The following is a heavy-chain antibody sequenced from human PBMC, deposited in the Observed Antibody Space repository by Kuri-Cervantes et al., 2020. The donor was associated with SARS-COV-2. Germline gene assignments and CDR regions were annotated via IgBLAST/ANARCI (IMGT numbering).Heavy chain of an antibody. Sequence: ETLSLTCAASGFTFDDYGISWVPQPPGKGLVWVSGINWNGGSTGYADSVKGRFTISRDNSKNSLYLQMNSLRAEDTALYYCARDLSDSSTPPHDPWGQGTLVTVSS. D-gene: IGHD2-2*01. CDR1: GFTFDDYG. V-gene: IGHV3-20*04. CDR3: ARDLSDSSTPPHDP. J-gene: IGHJ5*02. CDR2: INWNGGST.